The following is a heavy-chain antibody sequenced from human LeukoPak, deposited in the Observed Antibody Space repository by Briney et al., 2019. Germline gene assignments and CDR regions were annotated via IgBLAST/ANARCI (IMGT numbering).Heavy chain of an antibody. Sequence: ASVKVSCKASGYTFTGYYMHWVRQAPGQGLEWMGGIIPIFGTANYAQKFQGRVTITADKSTSTAYMELSSLRSEDTAVYYCARDKREGDAFDIWGQGTMVTVSS. CDR1: GYTFTGYY. D-gene: IGHD1-26*01. CDR3: ARDKREGDAFDI. J-gene: IGHJ3*02. CDR2: IIPIFGTA. V-gene: IGHV1-69*06.